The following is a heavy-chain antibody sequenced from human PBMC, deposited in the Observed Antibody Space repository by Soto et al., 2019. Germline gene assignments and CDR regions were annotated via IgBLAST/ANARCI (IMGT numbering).Heavy chain of an antibody. CDR2: ISSNGNT. J-gene: IGHJ4*02. D-gene: IGHD6-19*01. V-gene: IGHV4-4*07. CDR1: DGSISGKF. CDR3: AREVWVAGLLYYFDF. Sequence: SETLSLTCTVSDGSISGKFLTWIRQPAGKGLEWIGRISSNGNTDYNPSLKSRVTMSIDTSKNHFSLDLISVTASDTAIYYCAREVWVAGLLYYFDFWGQGTLVTVSS.